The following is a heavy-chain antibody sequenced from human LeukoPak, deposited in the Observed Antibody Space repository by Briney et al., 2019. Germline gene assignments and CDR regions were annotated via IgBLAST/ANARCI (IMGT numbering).Heavy chain of an antibody. V-gene: IGHV4-38-2*02. Sequence: SETLSLTCTVSGYSISSGYYWGWIRQPPGKGLEWIGNIYHSGSTYYNPSLKSRVTISLDTSKNQFSLKLSSVTAADTAVYYCARKDPGYSGYSDFDYWGQGTLVTVSS. D-gene: IGHD5-12*01. CDR1: GYSISSGYY. J-gene: IGHJ4*02. CDR3: ARKDPGYSGYSDFDY. CDR2: IYHSGST.